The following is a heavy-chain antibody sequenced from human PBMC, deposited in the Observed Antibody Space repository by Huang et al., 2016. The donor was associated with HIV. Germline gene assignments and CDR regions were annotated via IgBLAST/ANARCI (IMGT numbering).Heavy chain of an antibody. D-gene: IGHD6-6*01. Sequence: QVQLVQSGAEVRKPGASVKVSCEASGYSFAIYDINWVRKATGQGLEWMGWMNPNSGNTVYAHKFQVRVTMTRNTSISTAYMELSSLRSEDTAKYFCVRGWYIAALPYFDYWGQGTLVTVSS. CDR2: MNPNSGNT. V-gene: IGHV1-8*01. CDR3: VRGWYIAALPYFDY. J-gene: IGHJ4*02. CDR1: GYSFAIYD.